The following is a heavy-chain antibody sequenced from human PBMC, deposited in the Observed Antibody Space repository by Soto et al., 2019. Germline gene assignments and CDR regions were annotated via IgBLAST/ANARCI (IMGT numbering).Heavy chain of an antibody. CDR1: GFSLTTSGMC. CDR3: ARITQGDYFWFDP. J-gene: IGHJ5*02. Sequence: SGPTLVNPTQTLTLACSFSGFSLTTSGMCVGWIRQPPGKVLEWLAPIDWDGGKSYSPSMTTRTTISKDTSKNQEVITITNSEPVHIATYFCARITQGDYFWFDPWGPGTLFPVSP. CDR2: IDWDGGK. V-gene: IGHV2-70*01. D-gene: IGHD4-17*01.